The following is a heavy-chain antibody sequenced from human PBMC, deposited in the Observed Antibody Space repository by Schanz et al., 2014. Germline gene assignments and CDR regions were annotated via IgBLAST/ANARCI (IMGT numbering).Heavy chain of an antibody. J-gene: IGHJ4*02. CDR1: GFAVDNYY. Sequence: EVQLVASGGGLVQPGGSLRLSCAASGFAVDNYYMSCVRQAPGRGLEWVSIIFTDGRTYYADSVKGRFTISRDSSKNTLYLQMNSLRPEDTAVYYCAKYRGYYRVSGSYRELEYWVQGTLVTVSS. D-gene: IGHD3-10*01. CDR2: IFTDGRT. V-gene: IGHV3-53*01. CDR3: AKYRGYYRVSGSYRELEY.